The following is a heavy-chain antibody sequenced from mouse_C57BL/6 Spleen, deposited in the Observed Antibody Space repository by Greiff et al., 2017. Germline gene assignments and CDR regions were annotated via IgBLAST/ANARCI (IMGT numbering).Heavy chain of an antibody. CDR3: ARVEGYGSSYGWYFDV. CDR1: GYSITSGYY. CDR2: ISYDGSN. V-gene: IGHV3-6*01. D-gene: IGHD1-1*01. Sequence: EVQLVESGPGLVKPSQSLSLTCSVTGYSITSGYYWNWIRQFPGNKLEWMGYISYDGSNNYNPSLKNRISITRDTSKNQFFLKLNSVTTEDTATYYCARVEGYGSSYGWYFDVWGTGTTVTVSS. J-gene: IGHJ1*03.